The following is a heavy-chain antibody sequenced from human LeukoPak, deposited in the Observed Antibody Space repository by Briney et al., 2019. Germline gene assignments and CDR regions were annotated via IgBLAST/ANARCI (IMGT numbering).Heavy chain of an antibody. CDR2: ISGSGGST. Sequence: GGSLRLSCAASGFTFSSYAMSWVRQAPGKGLEWVSAISGSGGSTYYADSVKGRFTISRDNSKNTLYLQMNSLRAEDTAVYYCAKDFPPGIVVVVAATPEDYWGQGTLVTVSS. D-gene: IGHD2-15*01. CDR1: GFTFSSYA. V-gene: IGHV3-23*01. CDR3: AKDFPPGIVVVVAATPEDY. J-gene: IGHJ4*02.